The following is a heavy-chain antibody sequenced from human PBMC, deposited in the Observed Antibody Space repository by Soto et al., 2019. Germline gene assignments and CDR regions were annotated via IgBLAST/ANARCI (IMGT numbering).Heavy chain of an antibody. V-gene: IGHV3-9*01. CDR1: GFTFDDYA. J-gene: IGHJ4*02. CDR3: AKASRGQPLDY. D-gene: IGHD6-13*01. CDR2: ISWNSGSI. Sequence: EVQLVESGGGLVQPGRSLRLSCAASGFTFDDYAMHWVRQAPGKGLEWVSGISWNSGSIGYADSVKGRFTISRDNAKNSLYLQMNSLRAEDTALYYCAKASRGQPLDYWGQGTLVIVSS.